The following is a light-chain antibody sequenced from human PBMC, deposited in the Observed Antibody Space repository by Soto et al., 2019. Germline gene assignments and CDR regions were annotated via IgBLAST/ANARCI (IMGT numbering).Light chain of an antibody. CDR1: QGVSSN. CDR2: GAS. CDR3: QQYGSSPRT. J-gene: IGKJ1*01. Sequence: EIVMTQSPATLSVSPGERATLSCRASQGVSSNLAWYQQKPGRAPRLLIYGASSRATGIPDRFSGSGSGTDFTLTISRLEPEDFAVYYCQQYGSSPRTFGQGTKVDIK. V-gene: IGKV3-20*01.